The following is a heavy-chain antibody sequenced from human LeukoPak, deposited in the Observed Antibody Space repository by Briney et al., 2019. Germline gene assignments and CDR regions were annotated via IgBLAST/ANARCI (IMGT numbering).Heavy chain of an antibody. CDR3: AREDSSSWPLWYNWFDP. D-gene: IGHD6-13*01. V-gene: IGHV4-39*07. Sequence: SETLSLTCTVSGGSISSSSYYWGWLRQPPGKGLEWLGSIYYSGSTYYNPSLKSRVTISVDTSKNQFSLKLSSVAAADTAVYYCAREDSSSWPLWYNWFDPWGQGTLVTVSS. CDR1: GGSISSSSYY. CDR2: IYYSGST. J-gene: IGHJ5*02.